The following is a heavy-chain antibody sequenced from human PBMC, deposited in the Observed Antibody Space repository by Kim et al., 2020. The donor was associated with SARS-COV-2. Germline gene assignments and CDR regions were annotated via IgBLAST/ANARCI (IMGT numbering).Heavy chain of an antibody. D-gene: IGHD2-15*01. J-gene: IGHJ6*01. CDR2: IIPILGIT. CDR1: GGTFSIYA. Sequence: SVKVSCKASGGTFSIYAISWVRQAPGQGLEWLGMIIPILGITNYAQNFQGRVTITADKSTGTAYMELSSLRSEDTAVYYCARDSYCSGGSCYSSSHNYY. V-gene: IGHV1-69*04. CDR3: ARDSYCSGGSCYSSSHNYY.